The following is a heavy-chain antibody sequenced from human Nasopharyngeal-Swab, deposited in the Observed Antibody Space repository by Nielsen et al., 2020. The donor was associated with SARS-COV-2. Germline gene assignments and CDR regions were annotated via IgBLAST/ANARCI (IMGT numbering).Heavy chain of an antibody. CDR2: IYYSGST. D-gene: IGHD3-3*01. J-gene: IGHJ4*02. Sequence: SETLPRTCTVSGGSISSSSYYWGWIRQPPGKGLEWLGSIYYSGSTYYNPSLKSRVTISVDTSKNQFSLKLSSVTAADTAVYYCFGMEWLRGPFDYWGQGTLVTVSS. CDR1: GGSISSSSYY. V-gene: IGHV4-39*01. CDR3: FGMEWLRGPFDY.